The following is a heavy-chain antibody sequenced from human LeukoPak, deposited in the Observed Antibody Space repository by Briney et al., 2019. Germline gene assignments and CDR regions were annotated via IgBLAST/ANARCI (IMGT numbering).Heavy chain of an antibody. CDR2: IYYSGST. CDR3: ARGSFWTAQDYFDY. D-gene: IGHD3/OR15-3a*01. J-gene: IGHJ4*02. V-gene: IGHV4-59*01. CDR1: GFAFSSYS. Sequence: GSLRLSCAASGFAFSSYSMSWVRQPPGKGLEWIGYIYYSGSTNYNPSLKSRVTISVDTSKNQFSLKLSSVTAADTAVYYCARGSFWTAQDYFDYWGQGTLVTVSS.